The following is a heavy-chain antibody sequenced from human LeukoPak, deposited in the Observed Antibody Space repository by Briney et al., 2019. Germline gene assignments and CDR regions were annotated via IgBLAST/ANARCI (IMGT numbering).Heavy chain of an antibody. CDR3: ARDSYSGYLIRDY. CDR2: IWYDGSNK. V-gene: IGHV3-33*01. CDR1: GFTLSSYG. D-gene: IGHD5-12*01. Sequence: GGSLRLSCAASGFTLSSYGMHWVRQAPGKGLEWVAVIWYDGSNKYYADSVKGRFTISRDNSKNTLYLQMNSLRAEDTAVYYWARDSYSGYLIRDYWGEGTLVTVSS. J-gene: IGHJ4*02.